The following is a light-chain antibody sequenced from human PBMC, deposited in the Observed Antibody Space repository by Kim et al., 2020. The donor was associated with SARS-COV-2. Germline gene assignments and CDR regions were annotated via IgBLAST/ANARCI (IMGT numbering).Light chain of an antibody. J-gene: IGKJ5*01. CDR3: QQYGSKPPST. Sequence: PGERATPSCSASQSVSSSYLAWYQQKPGQAPRLLIYGASSRATGSTDRCSGSGSGTDFTITISRREPEDVAVYYCQQYGSKPPSTFGQGTRLEIK. V-gene: IGKV3-20*01. CDR1: QSVSSSY. CDR2: GAS.